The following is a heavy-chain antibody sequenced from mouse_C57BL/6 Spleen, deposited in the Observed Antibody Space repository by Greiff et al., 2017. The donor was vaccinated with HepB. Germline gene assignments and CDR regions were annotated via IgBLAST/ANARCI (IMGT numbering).Heavy chain of an antibody. J-gene: IGHJ2*01. D-gene: IGHD1-1*01. CDR2: IDPEDGEN. CDR1: GFNITDYY. CDR3: APDYYGSSFDY. V-gene: IGHV14-2*01. Sequence: VQLQQSGAELVKPGASVKLSCPASGFNITDYYMHWVKQRTEQGLEWIGRIDPEDGENKYAPKFQGKATITADTSSNTAYLQLSSLTAEDTAVYYCAPDYYGSSFDYWGQGTTLTVSS.